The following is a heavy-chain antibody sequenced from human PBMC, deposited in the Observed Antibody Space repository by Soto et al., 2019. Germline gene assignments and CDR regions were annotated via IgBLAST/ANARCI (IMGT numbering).Heavy chain of an antibody. V-gene: IGHV3-15*07. J-gene: IGHJ4*02. Sequence: EVPLVESGGGLLKPGGSLRLSCAAAGFTFSDAWMNWVRQAPGKGLEWVGRIKSKTDGETTDYAAPLKGRFTISRDDSKNTLYLQVNSLKTEDTAVYYCTTDGEMTTVTSYFDYWGLGTLVTVSS. D-gene: IGHD4-17*01. CDR1: GFTFSDAW. CDR2: IKSKTDGETT. CDR3: TTDGEMTTVTSYFDY.